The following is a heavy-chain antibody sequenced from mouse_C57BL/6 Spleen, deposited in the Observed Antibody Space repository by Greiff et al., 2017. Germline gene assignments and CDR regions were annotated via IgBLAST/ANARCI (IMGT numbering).Heavy chain of an antibody. CDR3: ARVDGNYFDY. Sequence: VQLQQSGPELVKPGASVKISCKASGYAFSSSWMNWVKQRPGKGLEWIGRIYPGDGATNYNGKFKGKATLPAAKSSSTDYMQLSSVTSEDSAVYFGARVDGNYFDYWGQGTTLTVSS. CDR1: GYAFSSSW. V-gene: IGHV1-82*01. CDR2: IYPGDGAT. J-gene: IGHJ2*01.